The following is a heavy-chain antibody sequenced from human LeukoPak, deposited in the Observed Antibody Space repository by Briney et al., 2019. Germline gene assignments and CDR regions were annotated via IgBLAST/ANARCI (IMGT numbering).Heavy chain of an antibody. D-gene: IGHD6-13*01. CDR1: GYTFTGYY. CDR2: INPNSGGT. CDR3: ARDGGSSWYFDY. Sequence: ASVKVSCKASGYTFTGYYMHWVRQAPGQGLEWMGWINPNSGGTNYAQKFQGRVTMTTDTSISTAYMELSSLRAEDTAVYYCARDGGSSWYFDYWGQGTLVTVSS. J-gene: IGHJ4*02. V-gene: IGHV1-2*02.